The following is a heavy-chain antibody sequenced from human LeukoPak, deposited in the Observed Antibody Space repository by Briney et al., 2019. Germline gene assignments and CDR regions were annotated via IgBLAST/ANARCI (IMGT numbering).Heavy chain of an antibody. CDR2: IYYSGST. CDR3: ARLQRITMAGPDYWYFDL. V-gene: IGHV4-59*01. CDR1: GDSISSCY. Sequence: PSETLSLTCTVSGDSISSCYWSWIRQPPQKGLEWIGYIYYSGSTNYNPSLKSRVTISVDTSKTQFSLKMNSVTAAATAVYYCARLQRITMAGPDYWYFDLWGRGTLVTVSS. J-gene: IGHJ2*01. D-gene: IGHD3-10*01.